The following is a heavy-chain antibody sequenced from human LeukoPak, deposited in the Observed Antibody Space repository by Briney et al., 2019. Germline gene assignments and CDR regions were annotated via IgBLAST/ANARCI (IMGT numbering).Heavy chain of an antibody. J-gene: IGHJ6*02. D-gene: IGHD6-13*01. CDR2: ISSSSSTI. CDR1: GFTFSSYS. Sequence: RTGGSLRLSCAASGFTFSSYSMNWVRQAPGKGLEWFSYISSSSSTIYYADSVKGRFTISRDNAKNSLYLQMNSLRAEDTAVYYCAGGYSSSWYYYYYYGMDVWGQGTTVTVSS. CDR3: AGGYSSSWYYYYYYGMDV. V-gene: IGHV3-48*01.